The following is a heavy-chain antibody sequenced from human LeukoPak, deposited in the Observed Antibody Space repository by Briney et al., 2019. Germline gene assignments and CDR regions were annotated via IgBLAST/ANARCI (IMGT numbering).Heavy chain of an antibody. CDR3: ARDPLRYFDWLGMDV. D-gene: IGHD3-9*01. CDR2: IYTSGST. CDR1: GGSIGSGSYY. V-gene: IGHV4-61*02. Sequence: SETLSLTCTVSGGSIGSGSYYWSWIRQPAGKGLEWIGRIYTSGSTNYNPSLKSRVTISVDTSKNQFSLKLSSVTAADTAVYYCARDPLRYFDWLGMDVWGKGTTVTVSS. J-gene: IGHJ6*04.